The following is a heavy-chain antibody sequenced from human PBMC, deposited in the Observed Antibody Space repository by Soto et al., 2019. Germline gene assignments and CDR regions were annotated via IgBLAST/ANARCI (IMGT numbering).Heavy chain of an antibody. Sequence: QLQLQESGSGLVKPSQTLSLTCAVSGGSISSGGYSWSWIRQPPGKGLEWIGYIYHSGSTYYNPSLKSRVHISVDRSKNQFSLKLSSVTAADSAVYYCAGVRGPYCGGECYPPTPNWFDPWGQGTLVTVSS. D-gene: IGHD2-21*01. J-gene: IGHJ5*02. CDR3: AGVRGPYCGGECYPPTPNWFDP. CDR1: GGSISSGGYS. V-gene: IGHV4-30-2*01. CDR2: IYHSGST.